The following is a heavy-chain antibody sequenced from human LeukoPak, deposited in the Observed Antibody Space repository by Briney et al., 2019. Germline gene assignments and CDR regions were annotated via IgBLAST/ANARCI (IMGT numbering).Heavy chain of an antibody. Sequence: GESLKISCKGSGYSFTSYWIGWVRQMPGKGLEWMGIIYPGDSDTRYSPSFQGQVTISADKSISTAYLQWSSLKASDTAMYYCAIPAPFQYSSGWKPIFDYWGQGTLVTVSS. D-gene: IGHD6-19*01. CDR3: AIPAPFQYSSGWKPIFDY. CDR1: GYSFTSYW. CDR2: IYPGDSDT. V-gene: IGHV5-51*01. J-gene: IGHJ4*02.